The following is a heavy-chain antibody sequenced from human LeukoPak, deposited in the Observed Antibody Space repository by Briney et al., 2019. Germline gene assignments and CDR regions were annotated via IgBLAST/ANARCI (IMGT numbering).Heavy chain of an antibody. D-gene: IGHD2-2*01. CDR3: ARVSAAMFLFFDY. V-gene: IGHV4-59*01. J-gene: IGHJ4*02. Sequence: SETLSLTCTVSGGSISSYYWSWIRQPPGKGLEWIGYIYYSGSTNYNPSLKSRVTISVDTSKNQFSLKLSSVTAADTAVYYCARVSAAMFLFFDYWGQGTLVAVSS. CDR1: GGSISSYY. CDR2: IYYSGST.